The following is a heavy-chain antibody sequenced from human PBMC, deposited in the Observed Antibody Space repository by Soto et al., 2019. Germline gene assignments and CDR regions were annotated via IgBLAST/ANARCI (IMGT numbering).Heavy chain of an antibody. CDR3: VHRGPVDETGMGFDF. V-gene: IGHV2-5*02. D-gene: IGHD3-9*01. J-gene: IGHJ4*02. CDR2: VYWDDDK. Sequence: QITLRESGPALVKPTQTLTLTCTFSGFSLNSRGVGVDWVRQPPGKALEWLAIVYWDDDKRYRPSLRSRLSIRKDTPKNQVVLTLTNTDPADTATYYCVHRGPVDETGMGFDFWGQGSLVTVSS. CDR1: GFSLNSRGVG.